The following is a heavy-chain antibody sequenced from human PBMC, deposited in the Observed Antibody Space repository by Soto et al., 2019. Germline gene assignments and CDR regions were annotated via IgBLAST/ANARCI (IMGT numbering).Heavy chain of an antibody. V-gene: IGHV3-21*01. CDR1: GFTFSSYS. J-gene: IGHJ6*02. CDR3: ARDEIEGRDYYGMDV. CDR2: ISSSSSYI. Sequence: PGGSLRLSCAASGFTFSSYSMNWVRQAPGKGLEWVSSISSSSSYIYYADSVKGRFTISRDNAKNSLYLQMNSLRAEDTAVYYCARDEIEGRDYYGMDVWGQGTTVT. D-gene: IGHD2-21*01.